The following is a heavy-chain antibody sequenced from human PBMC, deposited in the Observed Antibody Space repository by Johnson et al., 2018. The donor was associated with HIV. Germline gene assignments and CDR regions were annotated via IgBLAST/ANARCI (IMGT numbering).Heavy chain of an antibody. CDR1: GFTVSSNY. D-gene: IGHD3-16*01. J-gene: IGHJ3*02. CDR2: ISWNSGSI. CDR3: ARDRWGSSMRSDAFDI. Sequence: QVQLVESGGGLVQPGGSLRLSCAASGFTVSSNYMSWIRQAPGKGLEWVSGISWNSGSIGYADSVKGRFTISRDNAKNSLYLQMNSMRAEDTAVYYCARDRWGSSMRSDAFDIWGQGTMVTVSS. V-gene: IGHV3-11*01.